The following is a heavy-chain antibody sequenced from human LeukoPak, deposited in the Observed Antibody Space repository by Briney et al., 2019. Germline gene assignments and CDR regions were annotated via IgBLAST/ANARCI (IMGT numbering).Heavy chain of an antibody. CDR3: ARDLVGATPPAFDI. CDR2: ISAYNGNT. J-gene: IGHJ3*02. V-gene: IGHV1-18*01. CDR1: GYTFTDYA. Sequence: GASVKVSCKPSGYTFTDYAINWVRQAPGQGLEWMGWISAYNGNTNYAQKFQGRVTMTTDTSTSTAYMELRSLRSDDTAVFYCARDLVGATPPAFDIWGQGTMVTVSS. D-gene: IGHD1-26*01.